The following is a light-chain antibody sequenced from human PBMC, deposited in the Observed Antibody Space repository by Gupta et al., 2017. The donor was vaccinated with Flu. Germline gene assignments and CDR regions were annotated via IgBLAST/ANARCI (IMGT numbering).Light chain of an antibody. Sequence: IACRSSQCLVYKDGNTYLHWFQQRPGQSPRRLIYQVSYRDSGVPDRFSGSGSGTDFTLKISRVEAEDVGIYFCMQGAHWPWAFGQGTTVEIK. CDR1: QCLVYKDGNTY. J-gene: IGKJ1*01. CDR2: QVS. CDR3: MQGAHWPWA. V-gene: IGKV2-30*01.